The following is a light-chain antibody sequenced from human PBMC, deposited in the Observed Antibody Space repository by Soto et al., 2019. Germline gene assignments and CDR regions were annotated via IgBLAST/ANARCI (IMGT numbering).Light chain of an antibody. CDR2: AAS. J-gene: IGKJ2*01. Sequence: DIQMTQSPSSLSASVGDRVTITCRASQSISSYVKWYQQKPGKAPKLLIYAASRLQSGVPSRFSGSGSGTDFTLTISSLQPEDVATYYCQQSYSTPYTLGQGTKLEIK. CDR1: QSISSY. V-gene: IGKV1-39*01. CDR3: QQSYSTPYT.